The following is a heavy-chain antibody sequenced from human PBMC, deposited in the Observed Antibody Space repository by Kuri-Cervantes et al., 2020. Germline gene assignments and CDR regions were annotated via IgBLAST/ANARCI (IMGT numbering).Heavy chain of an antibody. V-gene: IGHV4-59*01. CDR1: GGSISSYY. J-gene: IGHJ4*02. CDR2: IYYSGST. D-gene: IGHD5-24*01. CDR3: ARSRTLRWLRIHYFDY. Sequence: GSLRLSCTVSGGSISSYYWSWIRQPPGKGLEWIGYIYYSGSTNYNPSLKSRVTISVDTSKNQFSLKLSSVTAADTAMYYCARSRTLRWLRIHYFDYWGQGTLVTVSS.